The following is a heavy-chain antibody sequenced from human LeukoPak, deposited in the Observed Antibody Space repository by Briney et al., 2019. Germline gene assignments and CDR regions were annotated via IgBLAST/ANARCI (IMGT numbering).Heavy chain of an antibody. V-gene: IGHV3-20*04. D-gene: IGHD6-6*01. CDR3: ARVRYSSSPGYYYYMDV. CDR1: GFTFDDYG. CDR2: INWNGGST. J-gene: IGHJ6*03. Sequence: RGSLRLSCAASGFTFDDYGMSWVRQAPGKGLEWVSGINWNGGSTGYADSVKGRFTISRDNAKNSLYLQMNSLRAEDTALYYCARVRYSSSPGYYYYMDVWGKGTTVTVSS.